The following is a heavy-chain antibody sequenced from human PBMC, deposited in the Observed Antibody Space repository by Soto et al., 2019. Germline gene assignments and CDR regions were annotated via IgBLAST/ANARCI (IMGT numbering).Heavy chain of an antibody. Sequence: ASVKVSCKASGGTFSIYTISWVRQAPGQGLEWMGRIIPILGIANYAQKFQGRVTITADKSTSTAYMELSSLRSEDTAVYYCARDLDYGDYYYYYMDVWGKGTTVTVSS. CDR1: GGTFSIYT. CDR2: IIPILGIA. V-gene: IGHV1-69*04. J-gene: IGHJ6*03. D-gene: IGHD4-17*01. CDR3: ARDLDYGDYYYYYMDV.